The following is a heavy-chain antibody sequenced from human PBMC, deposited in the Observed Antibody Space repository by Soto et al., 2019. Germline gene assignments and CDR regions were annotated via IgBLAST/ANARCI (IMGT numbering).Heavy chain of an antibody. CDR3: AKALGSSFLYNAEYFHY. J-gene: IGHJ1*01. Sequence: VGSLRLSCAGSGYTFTDFTMTWVRQAPGKGLEWVSAISGDGLSTYYAGSVKGRFTISGDNSKTTLYLQMNSLRAEDTALYYCAKALGSSFLYNAEYFHYWGQGTLVTSPQ. D-gene: IGHD3-3*01. CDR1: GYTFTDFT. CDR2: ISGDGLST. V-gene: IGHV3-23*01.